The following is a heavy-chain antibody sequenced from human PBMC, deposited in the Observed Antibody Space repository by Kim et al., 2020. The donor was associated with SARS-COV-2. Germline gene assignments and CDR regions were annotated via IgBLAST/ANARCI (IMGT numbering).Heavy chain of an antibody. J-gene: IGHJ2*01. CDR1: GGTFSSYA. D-gene: IGHD3-22*01. CDR2: IIPIFGTA. Sequence: SVKVSCKASGGTFSSYAISWVRQAPGQGLEWMGGIIPIFGTANYAQKFQGRVTITADESTSTAYMELSSLRSEDTAVYYCARQTDYYDSSEGWYFDLWGRGTLVTVSS. V-gene: IGHV1-69*13. CDR3: ARQTDYYDSSEGWYFDL.